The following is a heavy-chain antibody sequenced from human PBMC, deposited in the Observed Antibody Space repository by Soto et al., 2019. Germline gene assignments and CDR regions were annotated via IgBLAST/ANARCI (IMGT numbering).Heavy chain of an antibody. D-gene: IGHD3-10*01. Sequence: QVQLVESGGGVVQPGRSLRLSCAASGFPFTSYGMHWVREGPDKGLEWVAIISYDGSDKYYADSVQGRFTNSRDNSKNTLYLQMNSLRPEDTALYHCVGLQYYFDYRGQGTLVIVSS. CDR1: GFPFTSYG. CDR2: ISYDGSDK. CDR3: VGLQYYFDY. J-gene: IGHJ4*02. V-gene: IGHV3-30*03.